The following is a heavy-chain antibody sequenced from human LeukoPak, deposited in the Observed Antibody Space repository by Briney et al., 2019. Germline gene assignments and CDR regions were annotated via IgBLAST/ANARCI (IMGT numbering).Heavy chain of an antibody. J-gene: IGHJ5*02. D-gene: IGHD2-8*01. V-gene: IGHV3-7*03. CDR3: ARDQGVGFDP. Sequence: TGGSLRLSCAASGFTVSSNYMSWVRQAPGKGLEWVANINQGGSEKYYVDSVKGRFTISRDNAKNSLYLQMNNLRAEDTAVYYCARDQGVGFDPWGQGTLVTVSS. CDR2: INQGGSEK. CDR1: GFTVSSNY.